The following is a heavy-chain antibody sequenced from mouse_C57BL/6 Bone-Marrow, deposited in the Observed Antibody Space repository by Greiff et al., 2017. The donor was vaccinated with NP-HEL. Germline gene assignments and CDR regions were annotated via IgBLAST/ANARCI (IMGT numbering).Heavy chain of an antibody. J-gene: IGHJ2*01. CDR3: ARRYYGDY. CDR1: GFTFSSYG. CDR2: ISSGGSYT. V-gene: IGHV5-6*02. Sequence: EVMLVESGGDLVKPGGSLKLSCAASGFTFSSYGMSWVRQTPDKRLEWVATISSGGSYTYYPDSVKGRFTISRDNAKNTLYLQMSSRKSEDTAMYYCARRYYGDYWGQGTTLTVSS. D-gene: IGHD1-1*01.